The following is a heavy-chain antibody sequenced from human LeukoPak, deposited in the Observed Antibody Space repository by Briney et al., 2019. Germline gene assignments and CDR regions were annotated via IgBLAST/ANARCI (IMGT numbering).Heavy chain of an antibody. CDR2: ISTSGTYI. Sequence: KAGGSLRLSCAASGFSFSSYNMNWVRQAPGKGLEWVSSISTSGTYIYNADSLKGRFTISRDNAKNSLYLQMNSLRVEDTAVYYCARVGPGSYLYYYYYTMDVWGQGTTVTVSS. CDR3: ARVGPGSYLYYYYYTMDV. CDR1: GFSFSSYN. J-gene: IGHJ6*02. D-gene: IGHD3-10*01. V-gene: IGHV3-21*01.